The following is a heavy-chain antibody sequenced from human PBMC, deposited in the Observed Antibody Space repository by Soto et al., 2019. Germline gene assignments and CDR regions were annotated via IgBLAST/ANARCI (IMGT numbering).Heavy chain of an antibody. Sequence: EVPLVESGGGLVQPGGSLRLSCAASGFTFSGYCMSWVRQAPGKGLEWVANIKQDGSEKYYVDSVKGRFTISRDNANNTVYLPMTSVRAEDSAVYYWAREGFEDVIGYYCMDVGGQGPKVSDSS. J-gene: IGHJ6*02. V-gene: IGHV3-7*04. CDR3: AREGFEDVIGYYCMDV. CDR1: GFTFSGYC. D-gene: IGHD3-16*02. CDR2: IKQDGSEK.